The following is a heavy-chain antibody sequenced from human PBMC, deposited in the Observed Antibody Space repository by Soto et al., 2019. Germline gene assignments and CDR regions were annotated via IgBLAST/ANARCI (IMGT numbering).Heavy chain of an antibody. CDR2: IIPIFGTA. J-gene: IGHJ4*02. D-gene: IGHD3-9*01. Sequence: QVQLVQSGAEVKKPGSSVKVSCKASGGTFSSYAISWVRQAPGQGLEWMGGIIPIFGTANYAQKFQGRVTITAADSTSTADMELSSLRSEDTAVYYCARDTTTYYDILPSNIGRGFDYWGQGTLVTVSS. CDR3: ARDTTTYYDILPSNIGRGFDY. V-gene: IGHV1-69*12. CDR1: GGTFSSYA.